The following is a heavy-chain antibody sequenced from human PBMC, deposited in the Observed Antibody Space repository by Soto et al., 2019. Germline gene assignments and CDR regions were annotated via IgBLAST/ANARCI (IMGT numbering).Heavy chain of an antibody. CDR3: ASLVPAAIEIIDY. J-gene: IGHJ4*02. CDR1: GGSISSSSYY. V-gene: IGHV4-39*01. CDR2: IYYSGST. D-gene: IGHD2-2*01. Sequence: SETLSLTCTVSGGSISSSSYYWGWIRQPPGKGLEWIGSIYYSGSTYYNPSLKSRVTISVDTSKNQFSLKLSSVTAADTAVYYCASLVPAAIEIIDYWGQGTLVTVSS.